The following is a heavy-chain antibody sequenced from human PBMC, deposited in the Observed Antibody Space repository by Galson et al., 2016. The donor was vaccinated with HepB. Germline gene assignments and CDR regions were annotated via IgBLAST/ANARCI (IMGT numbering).Heavy chain of an antibody. J-gene: IGHJ4*02. CDR1: GFTFGSYA. CDR2: KSDDGRKK. Sequence: SLRLSCAASGFTFGSYAMHWVRQAPGKGLEWVATKSDDGRKKDYADSVKGRFTISRDNSKNTLYLQMNSLRAEDTAVYYCAKGRYCGGDCYSPDYWGQGTLVTVSS. CDR3: AKGRYCGGDCYSPDY. D-gene: IGHD2-21*02. V-gene: IGHV3-30*18.